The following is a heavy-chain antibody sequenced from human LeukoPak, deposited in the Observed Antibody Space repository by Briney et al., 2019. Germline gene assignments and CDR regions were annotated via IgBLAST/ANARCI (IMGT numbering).Heavy chain of an antibody. D-gene: IGHD6-13*01. CDR1: GGSISSFY. Sequence: SETLSLTCTVSGGSISSFYWSWIRQPPAKGLEWIGYIFYSGSTNYNPSIKSRVTISVDTSKNQFSLKLSSVTAADTAVYYCARDSGYSSSWYAFDIWGQGPMVTVSS. CDR3: ARDSGYSSSWYAFDI. CDR2: IFYSGST. V-gene: IGHV4-59*01. J-gene: IGHJ3*02.